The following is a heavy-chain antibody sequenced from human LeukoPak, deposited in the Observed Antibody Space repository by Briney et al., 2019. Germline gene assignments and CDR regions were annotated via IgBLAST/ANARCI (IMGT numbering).Heavy chain of an antibody. D-gene: IGHD3-10*01. Sequence: VASVKVSCKASGYTFTGYYMHWVRQAPGQGLEWMGWINPNSGGTNYAQKFQGRVTMTRDTSISTAYMELSRLRSDDTAVYYCARGPNYCGSGSYYNDGSWFDPWGQGTLVTVSS. J-gene: IGHJ5*02. CDR2: INPNSGGT. CDR1: GYTFTGYY. CDR3: ARGPNYCGSGSYYNDGSWFDP. V-gene: IGHV1-2*02.